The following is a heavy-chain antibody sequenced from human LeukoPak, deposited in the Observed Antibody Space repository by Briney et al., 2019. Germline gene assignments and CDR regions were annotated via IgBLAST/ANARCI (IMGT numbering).Heavy chain of an antibody. CDR1: GFTFSTYS. CDR3: ATNRGYFALDY. Sequence: GGSLRLSCAASGFTFSTYSMHWVRQAPGKGLEWVAVISSDGSTEYYADSVKGRFTISRDNSQNTLYLQMNSLRPDDTAMYYCATNRGYFALDYWGQGILVTVSS. D-gene: IGHD3-9*01. J-gene: IGHJ4*02. V-gene: IGHV3-30*04. CDR2: ISSDGSTE.